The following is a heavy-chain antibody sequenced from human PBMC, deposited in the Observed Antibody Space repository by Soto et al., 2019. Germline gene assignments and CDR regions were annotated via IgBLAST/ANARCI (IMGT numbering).Heavy chain of an antibody. CDR2: IYSGGNT. Sequence: EVQLVESGGGLVQPGGSLRLSCAASGFTVSSSYMGWVRQAPGKGLEWVSSIYSGGNTYYADSVRGRFTISTDNSKDPLYLPMNSLRVDDTAMYYCARHVGFYWYFDLWGRGTLVTVSS. J-gene: IGHJ2*01. D-gene: IGHD1-26*01. V-gene: IGHV3-66*04. CDR3: ARHVGFYWYFDL. CDR1: GFTVSSSY.